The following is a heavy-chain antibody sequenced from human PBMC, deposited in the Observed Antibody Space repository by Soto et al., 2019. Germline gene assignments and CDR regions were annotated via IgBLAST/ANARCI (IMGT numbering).Heavy chain of an antibody. J-gene: IGHJ4*02. Sequence: GGSLRLSCAASGFTVSSNYMSWVRQAPGKGLEWVSVIYSGGSTNYADSVKGRFTISRDNSKNTLYLQMNSLRAEDTAVYYCAKSYAYYFDYWGQGTLVTVSS. CDR1: GFTVSSNY. CDR3: AKSYAYYFDY. CDR2: IYSGGST. V-gene: IGHV3-66*01. D-gene: IGHD3-16*01.